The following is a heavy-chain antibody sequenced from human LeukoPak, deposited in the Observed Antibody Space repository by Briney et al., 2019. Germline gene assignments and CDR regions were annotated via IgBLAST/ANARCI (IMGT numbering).Heavy chain of an antibody. V-gene: IGHV4-38-2*02. CDR2: IYHSGST. D-gene: IGHD6-19*01. Sequence: PSETLSLTCTVSGYSISSGYYWGWIRQPPGQGLEWIGSIYHSGSTYYNPSLKSRVTISVDTSKNQFSLKLSSVTAADTAVYYCARAGIAVAGTPFDYWGQGTLVTVSS. J-gene: IGHJ4*02. CDR3: ARAGIAVAGTPFDY. CDR1: GYSISSGYY.